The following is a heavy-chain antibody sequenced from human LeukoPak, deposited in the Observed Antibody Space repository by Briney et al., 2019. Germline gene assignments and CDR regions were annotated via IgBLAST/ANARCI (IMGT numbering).Heavy chain of an antibody. V-gene: IGHV4-39*07. CDR3: AREVEDFYYYMDV. Sequence: SETLSLTCTVSGGSIGTSTYYWGWIRQPPGTGLEWIGSIYYTGTTYHNPSLKSRVTISLDTSKNQFSLRLRSVTAADTAVYYCAREVEDFYYYMDVWGKGTTVTVSS. CDR2: IYYTGTT. D-gene: IGHD1-26*01. J-gene: IGHJ6*03. CDR1: GGSIGTSTYY.